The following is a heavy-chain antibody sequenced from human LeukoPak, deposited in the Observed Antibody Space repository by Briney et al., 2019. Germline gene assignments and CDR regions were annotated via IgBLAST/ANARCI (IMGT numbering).Heavy chain of an antibody. CDR3: ARARQQLVDY. J-gene: IGHJ4*02. V-gene: IGHV3-21*01. D-gene: IGHD6-13*01. Sequence: PGGSLRLSCAASGFTFSSYSMNWVRQAPGKGLEWVSSISSSSSYIYYADSVRGRFTISRHNAKNSLYLQMNSLRAEDTAVYYCARARQQLVDYWGQGTLVTVSS. CDR2: ISSSSSYI. CDR1: GFTFSSYS.